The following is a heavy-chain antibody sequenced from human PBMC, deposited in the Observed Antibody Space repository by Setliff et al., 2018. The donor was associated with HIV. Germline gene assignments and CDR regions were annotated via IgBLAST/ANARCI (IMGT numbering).Heavy chain of an antibody. D-gene: IGHD3-10*01. CDR1: GGPVTSSSYF. CDR2: IHYGGGT. CDR3: ARAVIRREDRGMWTKLWSAPNHMDV. J-gene: IGHJ6*03. V-gene: IGHV4-39*07. Sequence: SETLSLTCTVSGGPVTSSSYFWVWIRQSPGKGLEWIGHIHYGGGTYYNPSLESRVSISRDTSKNQFSLNLRDVTAGDTALYYCARAVIRREDRGMWTKLWSAPNHMDVWGKGITVTVSS.